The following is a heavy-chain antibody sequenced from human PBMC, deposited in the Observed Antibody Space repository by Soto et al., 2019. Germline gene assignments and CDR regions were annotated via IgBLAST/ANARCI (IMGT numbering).Heavy chain of an antibody. D-gene: IGHD5-18*01. CDR3: ARGTSGGYSYGFDRRYFDY. CDR1: GGTFSSYA. J-gene: IGHJ4*02. CDR2: IIPIFGTA. V-gene: IGHV1-69*12. Sequence: QVQLVQSGAEVKKPGSSVKVSCKASGGTFSSYAISWVRQAPGQGLEWMGGIIPIFGTANYAQKFQGRVTITADESTSTADMELSSLRSEDTAVYYCARGTSGGYSYGFDRRYFDYWGQGTLVTVSS.